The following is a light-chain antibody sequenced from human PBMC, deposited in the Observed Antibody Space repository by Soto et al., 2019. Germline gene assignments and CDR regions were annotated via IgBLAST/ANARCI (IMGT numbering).Light chain of an antibody. Sequence: DIQMTQSPSSLSASVGDRVTITCRASQSISSYLNWYQQKPGKAPKLLIYAASSLQSGVPSRFSGSGSGTDFTLTISSLQPEDFTTYYCQLCSSTPRTYGQGTKVDIK. V-gene: IGKV1-39*01. CDR1: QSISSY. CDR3: QLCSSTPRT. J-gene: IGKJ1*01. CDR2: AAS.